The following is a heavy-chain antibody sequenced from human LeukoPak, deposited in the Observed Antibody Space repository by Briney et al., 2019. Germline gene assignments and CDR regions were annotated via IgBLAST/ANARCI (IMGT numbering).Heavy chain of an antibody. Sequence: GGSLRLSCAASGFTFSSYSMNWVRQAPGKGLEWVGFIRSKAYGGTTEYAASVKGRFTISRDDSKSIAYLQMNSPKTEDTAVYYCTRGYDFWSFWGQGTLVTVSS. CDR3: TRGYDFWSF. D-gene: IGHD3-3*01. CDR2: IRSKAYGGTT. V-gene: IGHV3-49*04. J-gene: IGHJ4*02. CDR1: GFTFSSYS.